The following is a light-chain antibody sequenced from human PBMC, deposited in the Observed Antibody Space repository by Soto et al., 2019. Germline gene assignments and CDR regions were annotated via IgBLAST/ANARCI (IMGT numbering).Light chain of an antibody. CDR1: PSVTNF. J-gene: IGKJ5*01. V-gene: IGKV3-11*01. CDR3: QQRNVWPPVT. Sequence: EILLTQSPATLSLSPGERATLSCRASPSVTNFLAWYQKKPGQAPRLLLYGAFNRATGVPARFSGGGSGADLTLTISSLEPEDSAVYYCQQRNVWPPVTFGQGTRLEIK. CDR2: GAF.